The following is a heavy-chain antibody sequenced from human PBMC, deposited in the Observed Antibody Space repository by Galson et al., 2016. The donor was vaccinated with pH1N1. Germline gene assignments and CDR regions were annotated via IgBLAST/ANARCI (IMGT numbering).Heavy chain of an antibody. CDR1: GYTFAKYY. V-gene: IGHV1-46*01. D-gene: IGHD2-21*02. CDR2: INPSGDST. Sequence: SVKVSCKASGYTFAKYYVHWVRQAPGQGLEWMGIINPSGDSTRYAQKFQGRITMTTDTSTSTVYMELSSLRSEDTAVYYCARDLSLCGGDCYLGGAFDIWGQGTMDTVSS. J-gene: IGHJ3*02. CDR3: ARDLSLCGGDCYLGGAFDI.